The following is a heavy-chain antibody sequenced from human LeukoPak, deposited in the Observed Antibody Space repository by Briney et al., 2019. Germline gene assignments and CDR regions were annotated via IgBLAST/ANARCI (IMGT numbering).Heavy chain of an antibody. V-gene: IGHV1-18*01. CDR2: ISAYNGNT. J-gene: IGHJ4*02. CDR1: GYTFTSYG. D-gene: IGHD1-26*01. Sequence: VASVKVSCKASGYTFTSYGINWVRQAPGQGLEWMGWISAYNGNTNYAQKLQGRVTMTTDTSTSTAYMELRSLRSDDTAVYYCARVGADSGSYYVDYFDYWGQGTLVTVSS. CDR3: ARVGADSGSYYVDYFDY.